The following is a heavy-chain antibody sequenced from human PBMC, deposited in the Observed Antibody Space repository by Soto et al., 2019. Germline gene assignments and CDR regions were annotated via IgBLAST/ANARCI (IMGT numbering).Heavy chain of an antibody. CDR1: GFTFSNAW. CDR3: TTPDCRGGNCYDGHF. J-gene: IGHJ4*02. D-gene: IGHD2-15*01. CDR2: IKSKTDGGTV. Sequence: GGSLRLSCAASGFTFSNAWVTWVRQAPGKGLEWVGRIKSKTDGGTVDYAAPVKGRFTISRDESKNMLYLQMNSLESEDTAVYYCTTPDCRGGNCYDGHFWGQGTLVTVSS. V-gene: IGHV3-15*01.